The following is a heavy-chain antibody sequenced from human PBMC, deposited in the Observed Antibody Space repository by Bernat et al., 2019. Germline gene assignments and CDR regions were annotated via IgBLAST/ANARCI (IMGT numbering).Heavy chain of an antibody. CDR3: TRSHGGNSSGFEH. J-gene: IGHJ4*02. D-gene: IGHD4-17*01. Sequence: QVQLVESGGGVVQPGRSLRLSCAASGFTFSSYGMHWVRQAPGKGLEWVAVIWYDGSNKYYADSVKGRFTISRDNSKNTAYLQMNSLKTEDTAVYYCTRSHGGNSSGFEHWGQGTPVTVSS. V-gene: IGHV3-33*01. CDR2: IWYDGSNK. CDR1: GFTFSSYG.